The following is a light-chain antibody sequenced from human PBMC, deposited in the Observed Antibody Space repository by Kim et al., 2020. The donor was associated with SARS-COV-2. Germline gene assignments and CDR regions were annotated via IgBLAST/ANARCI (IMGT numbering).Light chain of an antibody. V-gene: IGKV1-39*01. CDR3: QQSYYTLPLT. J-gene: IGKJ4*01. Sequence: EVPSRFSGSGSGTAFTLTINGLQAEDFATYYCQQSYYTLPLTFGGGTTVDIK.